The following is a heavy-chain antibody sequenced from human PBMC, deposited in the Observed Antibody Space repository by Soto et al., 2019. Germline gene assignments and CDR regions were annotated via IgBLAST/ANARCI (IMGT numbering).Heavy chain of an antibody. V-gene: IGHV4-30-4*01. CDR3: ATESGSTYGYFDH. Sequence: SETLSLTCTVSGGSISSGDYCWSWIRQPPGKGLEWIGYIDYSGSTYYNPSLKSRVTISVDTSKNQFSLKLSSVTAADTAVYYCATESGSTYGYFDHWGQGTQVTVSS. CDR1: GGSISSGDYC. D-gene: IGHD5-18*01. CDR2: IDYSGST. J-gene: IGHJ4*02.